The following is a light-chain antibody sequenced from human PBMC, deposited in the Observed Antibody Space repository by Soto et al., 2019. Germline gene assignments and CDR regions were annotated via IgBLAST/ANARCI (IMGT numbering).Light chain of an antibody. CDR3: QQSYNNPLT. Sequence: DIQMTQSPSSLSAYVGVRVSITCRASHRISSYLNWYQHKPGKAPRLLIYTASSLQSGVPSRFSGSGSGTDFTLTISSLQPEDFATYYCQQSYNNPLTFGGGTKVDIK. J-gene: IGKJ4*01. V-gene: IGKV1-39*01. CDR2: TAS. CDR1: HRISSY.